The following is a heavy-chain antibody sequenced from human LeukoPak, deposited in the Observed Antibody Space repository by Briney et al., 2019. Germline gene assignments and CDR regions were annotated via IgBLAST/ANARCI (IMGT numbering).Heavy chain of an antibody. D-gene: IGHD2-2*01. J-gene: IGHJ6*02. Sequence: GGSVKVSCQASGGTFSSYAISWVLQAPGQGLEWMGGIIPIFGTANYAQKFQGRVTITADESTSTAYMELSSLRSEDTAVYYCARAPRYCSSTSCYAPPGVDYYYYGMDVWGQGTTVTVSS. CDR1: GGTFSSYA. V-gene: IGHV1-69*13. CDR3: ARAPRYCSSTSCYAPPGVDYYYYGMDV. CDR2: IIPIFGTA.